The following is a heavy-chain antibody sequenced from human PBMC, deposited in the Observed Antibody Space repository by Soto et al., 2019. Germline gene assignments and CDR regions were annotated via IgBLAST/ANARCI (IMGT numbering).Heavy chain of an antibody. CDR2: IYSSGST. J-gene: IGHJ3*02. CDR3: ARDLPPSYDSSGYSVFDI. Sequence: QVQLQESGPGLVKPSETLSLTCSVSGGSISSYYWSWIRQSPGKGLEWIGYIYSSGSTNYNPSLKRRVTRSVDTSNNPFSPKLSSVTAADTAVYYCARDLPPSYDSSGYSVFDIWGQGTMVTVSS. CDR1: GGSISSYY. D-gene: IGHD3-22*01. V-gene: IGHV4-59*01.